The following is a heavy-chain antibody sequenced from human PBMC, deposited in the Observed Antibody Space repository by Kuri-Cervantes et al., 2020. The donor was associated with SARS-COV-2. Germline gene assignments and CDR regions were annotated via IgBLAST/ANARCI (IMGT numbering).Heavy chain of an antibody. J-gene: IGHJ6*02. D-gene: IGHD2-15*01. CDR1: GFTFSSYG. V-gene: IGHV3-33*08. CDR2: IWYDGSNK. CDR3: ARDPVVVAAADWDGMDV. Sequence: GGSLRLSCAASGFTFSSYGMHWVRQAPGKGLEWVAVIWYDGSNKYYADSVKGRFTISRDNSKNTLYLQMNSLRAEDTAVYYCARDPVVVAAADWDGMDVWGQGTTVTVSS.